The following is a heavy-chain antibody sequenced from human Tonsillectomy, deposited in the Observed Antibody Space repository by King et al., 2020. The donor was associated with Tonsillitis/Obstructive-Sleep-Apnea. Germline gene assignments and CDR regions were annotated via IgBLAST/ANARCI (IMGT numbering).Heavy chain of an antibody. Sequence: VQLVESGGGVVQPGRSLRLSCAASGFTFSSYAMHWVRQAPGKGLEWVAVISYDGNYKYYADSVKGRFTISRDNSKNTLYLQMNSLGAEDTAVYYCATEPRGTDDSHYGMDVWGQGTTVTVSS. D-gene: IGHD3-22*01. CDR2: ISYDGNYK. CDR3: ATEPRGTDDSHYGMDV. J-gene: IGHJ6*02. CDR1: GFTFSSYA. V-gene: IGHV3-30*04.